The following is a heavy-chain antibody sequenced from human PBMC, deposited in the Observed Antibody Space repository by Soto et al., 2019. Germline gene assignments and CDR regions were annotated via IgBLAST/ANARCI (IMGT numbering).Heavy chain of an antibody. CDR3: ARVLGGYSGYDYPNWFDP. D-gene: IGHD5-12*01. V-gene: IGHV4-59*01. Sequence: SETLSLTCTVSGGSISSYYWSWIRQPPGKGLEWIGYIYYSGSTNYNPSLKSRVTISVDTSKNQFSLKLSSVTAADTAVYYCARVLGGYSGYDYPNWFDPWGQGTLVTVSS. CDR2: IYYSGST. J-gene: IGHJ5*02. CDR1: GGSISSYY.